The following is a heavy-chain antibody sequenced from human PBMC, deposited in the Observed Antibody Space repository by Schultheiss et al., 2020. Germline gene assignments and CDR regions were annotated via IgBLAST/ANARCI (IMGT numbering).Heavy chain of an antibody. V-gene: IGHV1-8*01. CDR1: GYTFTSYD. J-gene: IGHJ6*03. D-gene: IGHD2-2*01. Sequence: ASVKVSCKASGYTFTSYDINWVRQATGQGLEWMGWMNPKSGNTEYAQKFQGRVTMTRDTSETTAYMELNSLTSEDTAVYYCARDAYCSSTSCSQYYYYYYMDVWGKGTTVTVSS. CDR3: ARDAYCSSTSCSQYYYYYYMDV. CDR2: MNPKSGNT.